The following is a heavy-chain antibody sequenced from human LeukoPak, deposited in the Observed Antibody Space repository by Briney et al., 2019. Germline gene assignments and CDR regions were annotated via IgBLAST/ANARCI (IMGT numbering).Heavy chain of an antibody. CDR3: ARGLYRGGEAWRSPGAAFDI. Sequence: GASVKVSCKASGYTFTGYYMHWVRQAPGQGLEWMGWINPNSGGTNYAQKFQGRVTMTRDTSISTAYMELSRLRSDDTAVYYCARGLYRGGEAWRSPGAAFDIWGQGTMVTVSS. D-gene: IGHD2-15*01. J-gene: IGHJ3*02. CDR2: INPNSGGT. CDR1: GYTFTGYY. V-gene: IGHV1-2*02.